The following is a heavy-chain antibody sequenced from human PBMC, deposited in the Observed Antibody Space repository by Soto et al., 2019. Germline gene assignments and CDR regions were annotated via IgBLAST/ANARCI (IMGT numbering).Heavy chain of an antibody. Sequence: QVHLVQSGAEVKKPGASVKVSCKSSGYTFPNYGVSWVRQAPGQGLEWMEWINAYNGNTNYAQKFQGRVTMSTDTATSTAYMELRRLTSDDTAVYYCAIAIPVGYGHTTFDYWGRGTLVTVSS. CDR3: AIAIPVGYGHTTFDY. CDR2: INAYNGNT. CDR1: GYTFPNYG. D-gene: IGHD4-17*01. J-gene: IGHJ4*02. V-gene: IGHV1-18*01.